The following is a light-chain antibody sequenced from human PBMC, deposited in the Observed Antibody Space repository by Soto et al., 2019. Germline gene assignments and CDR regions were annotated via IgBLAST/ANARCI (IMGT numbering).Light chain of an antibody. CDR1: QSVSSY. CDR3: QQSYSIRALS. V-gene: IGKV1-39*01. Sequence: DIQMTQSPSSLSASVGDRVTITCRASQSVSSYLNCYQQKPGKAPKLLIYAASSLQSGVPSRFSGSGSGTEFTLTINSLQPEDFATYYCQQSYSIRALSFGGGTKVEIK. J-gene: IGKJ4*01. CDR2: AAS.